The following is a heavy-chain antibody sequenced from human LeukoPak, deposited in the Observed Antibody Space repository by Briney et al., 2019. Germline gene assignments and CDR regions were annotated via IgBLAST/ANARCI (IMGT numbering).Heavy chain of an antibody. CDR2: ISSSSSYI. CDR3: ASSLLYSGSCQVDY. Sequence: AGGSLRLSCAASGFTFSSYSMNWVRQAPGKGLEWVSSISSSSSYIYYADSVKGRFTISRDNAKNSLYLQMNSLRAEDTAVYYCASSLLYSGSCQVDYWGQGTLVTVSS. V-gene: IGHV3-21*01. J-gene: IGHJ4*02. CDR1: GFTFSSYS. D-gene: IGHD1-26*01.